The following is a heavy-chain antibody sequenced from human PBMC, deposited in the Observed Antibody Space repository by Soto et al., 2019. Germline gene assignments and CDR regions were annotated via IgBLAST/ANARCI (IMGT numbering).Heavy chain of an antibody. J-gene: IGHJ5*02. D-gene: IGHD6-19*01. Sequence: PSQTLSLTCAISWDSVSSNSAAWNWIRQSPSRGLEWLGRTYYRSKWYNDYAVSVKSRIIINPDTPKNQFSLQLNSVTPEDTAVYYCARELLGSGWHGNWFDPWGQGTLVTVSS. CDR2: TYYRSKWYN. CDR1: WDSVSSNSAA. CDR3: ARELLGSGWHGNWFDP. V-gene: IGHV6-1*01.